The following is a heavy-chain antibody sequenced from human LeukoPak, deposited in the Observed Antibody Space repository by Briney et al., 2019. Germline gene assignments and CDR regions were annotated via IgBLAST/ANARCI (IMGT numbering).Heavy chain of an antibody. D-gene: IGHD2-15*01. Sequence: ASVKVSCKASGYTFTSYGISWVRQAPGQGLEWMGWISAYNGNTNYAQKLQGRVTMTTDTSTSTAYMELRSLRSDDTAVYYCAREVVVAATGVTRGDYWGQGTLVTVSS. J-gene: IGHJ4*02. CDR2: ISAYNGNT. CDR3: AREVVVAATGVTRGDY. V-gene: IGHV1-18*01. CDR1: GYTFTSYG.